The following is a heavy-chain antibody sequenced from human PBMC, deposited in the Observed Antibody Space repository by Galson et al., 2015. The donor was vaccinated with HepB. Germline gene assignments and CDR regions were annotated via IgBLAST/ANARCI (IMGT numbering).Heavy chain of an antibody. CDR3: ARARADSRGHTATYWYFDL. Sequence: PALVKPTQTLTLTCTVSGFSLSNARMGVSWIRQPPGKALEWLAHIFSNDEKSYSTSLKSRLTISKDTSKSQVVLTMTNMDPVDTATYYCARARADSRGHTATYWYFDLWGRGTLVTVSS. CDR2: IFSNDEK. D-gene: IGHD2-15*01. V-gene: IGHV2-26*01. J-gene: IGHJ2*01. CDR1: GFSLSNARMG.